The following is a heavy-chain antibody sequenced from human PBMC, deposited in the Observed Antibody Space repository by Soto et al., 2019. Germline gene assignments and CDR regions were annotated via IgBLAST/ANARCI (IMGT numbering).Heavy chain of an antibody. CDR1: GFISSSYA. J-gene: IGHJ4*02. D-gene: IGHD6-6*01. Sequence: GGSLRLSCAASGFISSSYAKSWVRQPPGKGLEWVSGVSNSGDSKFYADSVKWRFTIPRDNSKNTLYLQMNRQRAEDTAVYYCAIVHHAARGYFDNWGQGTKVTAPQ. CDR2: VSNSGDSK. CDR3: AIVHHAARGYFDN. V-gene: IGHV3-23*01.